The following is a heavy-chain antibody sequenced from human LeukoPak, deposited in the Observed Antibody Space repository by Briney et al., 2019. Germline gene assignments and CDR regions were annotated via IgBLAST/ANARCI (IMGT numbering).Heavy chain of an antibody. CDR2: IYSGGST. V-gene: IGHV3-53*01. CDR1: GFTVSSNY. J-gene: IGHJ6*02. CDR3: ARDGGPDIVVVPAAIRVGMDV. D-gene: IGHD2-2*02. Sequence: GGSLRLSCAASGFTVSSNYMSWVRQAPGKGLEWVSVIYSGGSTYYADSVKGRFTISRDNSKNTLYLQMNSLRAEDTAVYYCARDGGPDIVVVPAAIRVGMDVWGQGTTVTVSS.